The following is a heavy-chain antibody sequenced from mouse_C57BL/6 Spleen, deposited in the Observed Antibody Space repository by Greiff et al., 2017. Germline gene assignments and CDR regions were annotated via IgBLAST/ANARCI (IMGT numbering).Heavy chain of an antibody. Sequence: EVKVVESGGGLVQPKGSLKLSCAASGFTFNTYAMHWVRQAPGKGLEWVARIRSKSSNYATYYADSVKDRFTISRDDSQSMLYLQMNNLKTEDTAMYYCVRDGGYYYGSGNYFDYWGQGTTLTVSS. CDR1: GFTFNTYA. CDR2: IRSKSSNYAT. D-gene: IGHD1-1*01. CDR3: VRDGGYYYGSGNYFDY. J-gene: IGHJ2*01. V-gene: IGHV10-3*01.